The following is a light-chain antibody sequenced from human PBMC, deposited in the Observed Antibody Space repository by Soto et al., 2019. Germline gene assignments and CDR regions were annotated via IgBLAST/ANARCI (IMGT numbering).Light chain of an antibody. J-gene: IGLJ1*01. CDR1: SSDLAIYNY. V-gene: IGLV2-14*01. CDR3: SSYSDSNTYV. Sequence: QSAMSQPASVSVSRGQSSTISHNRTSSDLAIYNYVSWYQQQPGKAPKLMIYQVTNRPSGVSNRFSGSRSGNTASLTISGLQAEEEADYYCSSYSDSNTYVFGTGTKVTAL. CDR2: QVT.